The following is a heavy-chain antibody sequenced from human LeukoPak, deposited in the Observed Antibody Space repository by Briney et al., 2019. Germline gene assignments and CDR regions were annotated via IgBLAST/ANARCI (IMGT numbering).Heavy chain of an antibody. V-gene: IGHV4-61*01. CDR3: ARRNSFGYFDS. D-gene: IGHD3-3*01. CDR2: IYYSGNT. CDR1: GASISSGNYY. J-gene: IGHJ4*02. Sequence: PSETPSLTCTVSGASISSGNYYWGWIRQPPGKGLEWIGYIYYSGNTNYNPSLKSRVTISIDTSTNQFSLQLTSVTAADAAVFYCARRNSFGYFDSWGQGTPVTVSS.